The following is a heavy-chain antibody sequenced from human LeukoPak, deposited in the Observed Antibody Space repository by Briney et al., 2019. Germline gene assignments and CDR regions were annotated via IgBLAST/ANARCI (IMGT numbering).Heavy chain of an antibody. CDR3: ARRVSRVKNYYFDY. Sequence: SETLSLTCTVSGGSISSSSYYWSWIRQPPGKGLEWIGSIYYSGSTYYNPSLKSRVTISVDTSKNQFSLKLSSVTAADTAVYYCARRVSRVKNYYFDYWGQGTLVTVSS. J-gene: IGHJ4*02. D-gene: IGHD2-8*01. CDR2: IYYSGST. V-gene: IGHV4-39*01. CDR1: GGSISSSSYY.